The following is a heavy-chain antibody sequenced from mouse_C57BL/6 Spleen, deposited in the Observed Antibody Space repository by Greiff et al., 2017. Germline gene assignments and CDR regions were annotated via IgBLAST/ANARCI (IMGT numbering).Heavy chain of an antibody. D-gene: IGHD1-1*01. V-gene: IGHV5-4*01. CDR3: ARDGDITTVPYFDV. CDR1: GFTFSSYA. Sequence: EVMLVESGGGLVKPGGSLKLSCAASGFTFSSYAMSWVRQTPEKRLEWVATISDGGSYTYYPDNVKGRFTISRDNAKNNLYLQMSHLKSEDTAMYYCARDGDITTVPYFDVWGTGTTVTVSS. J-gene: IGHJ1*03. CDR2: ISDGGSYT.